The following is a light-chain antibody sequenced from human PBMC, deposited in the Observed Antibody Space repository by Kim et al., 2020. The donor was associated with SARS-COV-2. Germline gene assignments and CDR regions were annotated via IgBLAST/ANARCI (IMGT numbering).Light chain of an antibody. CDR3: QQSYITPFT. V-gene: IGKV1-39*01. Sequence: DIQMTQSPSSLSASVGDRVTITCRTTQSISSRLNSYQQKPGRAPKFLISAASTLQGGVPSRFSGSGSETDFTLTISSLQPEDFATYFCQQSYITPFTFGPGTKVDIK. CDR1: QSISSR. J-gene: IGKJ3*01. CDR2: AAS.